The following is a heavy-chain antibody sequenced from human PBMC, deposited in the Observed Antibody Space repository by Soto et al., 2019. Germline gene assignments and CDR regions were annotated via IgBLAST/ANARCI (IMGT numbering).Heavy chain of an antibody. Sequence: EVQLLESGGGLVQPGGSLRLSCAASGFTFSSYAMSWVRQAPGKGLEWVSAISGSGGSTYYADSVKGRFTISRDNSKNTRYLQLNSLRAEATAVYYCAKDVAVAGEGYWGQGTLVTVSS. CDR2: ISGSGGST. CDR1: GFTFSSYA. J-gene: IGHJ4*02. CDR3: AKDVAVAGEGY. D-gene: IGHD5-12*01. V-gene: IGHV3-23*01.